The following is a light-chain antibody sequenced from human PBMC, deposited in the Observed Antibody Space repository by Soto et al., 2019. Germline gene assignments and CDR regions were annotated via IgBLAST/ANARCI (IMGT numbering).Light chain of an antibody. CDR3: QQYGISPT. CDR2: DVS. Sequence: EIVLTQYPGTLSLSPGERATLSCRSSHSVSSNYLAWYQQKPGQAPRLLIYDVSSRATGIPDRFSGSGSGTDFSLTISRLEPVDFAVYYCQQYGISPTFGQGTKVEI. CDR1: HSVSSNY. V-gene: IGKV3-20*01. J-gene: IGKJ1*01.